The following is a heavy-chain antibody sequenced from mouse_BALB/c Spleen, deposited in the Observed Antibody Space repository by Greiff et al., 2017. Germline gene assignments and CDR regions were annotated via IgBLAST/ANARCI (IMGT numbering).Heavy chain of an antibody. V-gene: IGHV2-9*02. Sequence: VMLVESGPGLVAPSQSLSITCTVSGFSLTSYGVHWVRQPPGKGLEWLGVIWAGGSTNYNSALMSRLSISKDNSKSQVFLKMNSLQTDDTAMYYCARDPYDYDGAWFAYWGQGTLVTVSA. D-gene: IGHD2-4*01. J-gene: IGHJ3*01. CDR2: IWAGGST. CDR1: GFSLTSYG. CDR3: ARDPYDYDGAWFAY.